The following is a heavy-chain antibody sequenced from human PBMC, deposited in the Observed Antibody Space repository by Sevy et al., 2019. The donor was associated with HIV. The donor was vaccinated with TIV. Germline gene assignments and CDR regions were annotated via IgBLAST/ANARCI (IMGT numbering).Heavy chain of an antibody. CDR3: VRETTMLPRGAFDF. D-gene: IGHD3-10*01. J-gene: IGHJ3*01. CDR2: ISFTGTDK. Sequence: GGSLRLSCAASGFTFSSYPMHWVRQAPGKGLEWVSFISFTGTDKYYADSVKGRFTITSDNSKNTLFLQMNSLRAEDTAFYYCVRETTMLPRGAFDFWGQGTMVTVSS. CDR1: GFTFSSYP. V-gene: IGHV3-30-3*01.